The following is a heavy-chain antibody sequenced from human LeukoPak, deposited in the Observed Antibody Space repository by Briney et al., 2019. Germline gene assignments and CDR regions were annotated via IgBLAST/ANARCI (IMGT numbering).Heavy chain of an antibody. Sequence: GGSLRLSCAASGFIFSSYAVHRVRQAPGKGLEWVAVILYDGSNKYYADSVKGRFTISRDNSKSTLSLQMNSLRAEDTAVYYCARSTPPGARGMDVWGKGTTVTVSS. CDR1: GFIFSSYA. V-gene: IGHV3-30*04. CDR2: ILYDGSNK. CDR3: ARSTPPGARGMDV. J-gene: IGHJ6*04. D-gene: IGHD2-2*01.